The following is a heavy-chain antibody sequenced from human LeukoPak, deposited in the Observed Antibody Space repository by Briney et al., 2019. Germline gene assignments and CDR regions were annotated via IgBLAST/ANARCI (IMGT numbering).Heavy chain of an antibody. Sequence: GGSLRLSCAASGFTFSSYATSWVRQAPGKGLEWVSAISGSGGSTYYADSVKGRFTISRDNSENTLYLQMNSLRAEDTAVYYCAKEDYDFWSGYYTPSGMDVWGQGTTVTVSS. CDR2: ISGSGGST. D-gene: IGHD3-3*01. V-gene: IGHV3-23*01. CDR1: GFTFSSYA. CDR3: AKEDYDFWSGYYTPSGMDV. J-gene: IGHJ6*02.